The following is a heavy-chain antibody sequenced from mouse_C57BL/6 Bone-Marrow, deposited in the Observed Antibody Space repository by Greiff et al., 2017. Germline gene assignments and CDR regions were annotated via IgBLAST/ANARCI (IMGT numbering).Heavy chain of an antibody. D-gene: IGHD1-1*01. CDR3: ARSANYYGSSLVFDD. CDR1: GYTFTGYW. Sequence: VQLQQSGAELMKPGASVKLSCKASGYTFTGYWIEWVKQRPGNGLEWIGEILPGSGRTNYNEKFKGKATFPADTSSNTAYMQLSSLTTEDSAIYYCARSANYYGSSLVFDDWGQGTTLTVSS. J-gene: IGHJ2*01. V-gene: IGHV1-9*01. CDR2: ILPGSGRT.